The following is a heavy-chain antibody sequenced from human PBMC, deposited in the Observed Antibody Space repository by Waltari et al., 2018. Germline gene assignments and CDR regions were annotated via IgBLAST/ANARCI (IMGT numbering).Heavy chain of an antibody. CDR2: FIPVVGIE. Sequence: VQLEPSGAAVPPPGSSVRVSCPASGGPFTNFVLRWVRPAPGQGLAWLGGFIPVVGIENYQQNLQDRITITTDESTRTAYMELSSLTSEDTAIDYCGRGRHYFDDSGYPSNYYVDVWGPGTTVTVSS. J-gene: IGHJ6*02. CDR3: GRGRHYFDDSGYPSNYYVDV. D-gene: IGHD3-22*01. V-gene: IGHV1-69*01. CDR1: GGPFTNFV.